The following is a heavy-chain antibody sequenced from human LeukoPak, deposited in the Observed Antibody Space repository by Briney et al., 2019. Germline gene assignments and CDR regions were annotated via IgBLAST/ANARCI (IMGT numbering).Heavy chain of an antibody. J-gene: IGHJ5*02. CDR2: IIPIFGTA. D-gene: IGHD3-3*01. CDR1: GGTFSSYA. CDR3: AKVGWSANNWFDP. Sequence: ASVKVSCKASGGTFSSYAISWVRQAPGQGLEWMGGIIPIFGTANYAQKFQGRVTITADESTSTAYMELSSLRSEDTAVYYCAKVGWSANNWFDPWGQGTLVTVSS. V-gene: IGHV1-69*13.